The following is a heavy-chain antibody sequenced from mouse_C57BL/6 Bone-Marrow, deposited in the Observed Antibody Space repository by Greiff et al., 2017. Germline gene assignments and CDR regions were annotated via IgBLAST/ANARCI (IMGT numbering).Heavy chain of an antibody. V-gene: IGHV1-61*01. Sequence: VQLQQPGAELVRPGSSVKLSCKASGYTFTSYWMDWVKQRPGQGLEWIGNIYPSDSETHYNQKFKDQATLTVDKSSSTAYMLLSSLTSEDSAVYYCARSLLRYHYYAMDYWGQGTSVTVSS. J-gene: IGHJ4*01. CDR1: GYTFTSYW. CDR2: IYPSDSET. CDR3: ARSLLRYHYYAMDY. D-gene: IGHD1-2*01.